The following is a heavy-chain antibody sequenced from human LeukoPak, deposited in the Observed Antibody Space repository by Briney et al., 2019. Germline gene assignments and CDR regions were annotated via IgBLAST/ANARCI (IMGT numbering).Heavy chain of an antibody. Sequence: SETLSLTCTVSGGSISSGSYYWSWIRQPAGKGLEWIGRIYTSGSTNYNPSLKSRVTISVDTSKNQFSLKLSSVTAADTAVYYCARDRRWLHYYWGQGTLVTVSS. D-gene: IGHD5-24*01. CDR1: GGSISSGSYY. CDR3: ARDRRWLHYY. J-gene: IGHJ4*02. CDR2: IYTSGST. V-gene: IGHV4-61*02.